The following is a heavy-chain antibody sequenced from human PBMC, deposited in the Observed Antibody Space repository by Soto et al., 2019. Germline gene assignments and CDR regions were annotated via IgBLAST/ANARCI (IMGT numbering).Heavy chain of an antibody. D-gene: IGHD4-17*01. CDR1: GFTFSYYG. CDR2: ISYDGSDK. V-gene: IGHV3-30*18. Sequence: QVQLVESGGGVVQPGRSLRLSCAASGFTFSYYGMHWVRQAPGKGLEWVAVISYDGSDKYYADSVKGRFTISRDNSQNTLYLQMSSLRAEDTAVYYCANPYYTVTTYPCFDYWGQGTLVTVSS. CDR3: ANPYYTVTTYPCFDY. J-gene: IGHJ4*02.